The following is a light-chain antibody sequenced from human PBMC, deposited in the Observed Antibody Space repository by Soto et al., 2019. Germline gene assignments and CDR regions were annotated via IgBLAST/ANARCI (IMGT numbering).Light chain of an antibody. CDR3: QSYDSSLSAL. J-gene: IGLJ2*01. CDR1: SSNIGAGYD. V-gene: IGLV1-40*01. CDR2: GNS. Sequence: QSVLTQPPSVSGAPGQRVTISCTGSSSNIGAGYDVHWYQQLPGTAPKLLIYGNSNRPSGVPDRFSGSKSGTSASLAITGLKAEDEADYYCQSYDSSLSALFGGETKHTVL.